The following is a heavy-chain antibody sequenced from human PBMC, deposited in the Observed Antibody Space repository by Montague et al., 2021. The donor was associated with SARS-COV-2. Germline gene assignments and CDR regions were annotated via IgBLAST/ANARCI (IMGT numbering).Heavy chain of an antibody. J-gene: IGHJ3*02. CDR1: GFTFGDYA. Sequence: SLRLSCAASGFTFGDYAVHWVRQAPGKGLEWVSGISWNSGSIGYADSVKGRFTISRDNAKNSLYLQMNSLRAEDTALYYCAKDIGTYCSSTSCYWAGAFDXWGQGTMVTVSS. CDR2: ISWNSGSI. CDR3: AKDIGTYCSSTSCYWAGAFDX. V-gene: IGHV3-9*01. D-gene: IGHD2-2*01.